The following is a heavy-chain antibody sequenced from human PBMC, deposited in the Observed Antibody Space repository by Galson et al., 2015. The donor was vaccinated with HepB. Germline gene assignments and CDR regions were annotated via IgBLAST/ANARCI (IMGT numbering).Heavy chain of an antibody. V-gene: IGHV3-73*01. CDR3: TRHNASGIIDY. J-gene: IGHJ4*02. Sequence: SLRLSCAASGFTFSGSAMHWVRQASGKGLEWVGRIRSKANSYATAYAASVKGRFTISRDDSKNTAYLQMNSLKTEDTAVYYCTRHNASGIIDYWGQGTLGTVSS. D-gene: IGHD1-26*01. CDR1: GFTFSGSA. CDR2: IRSKANSYAT.